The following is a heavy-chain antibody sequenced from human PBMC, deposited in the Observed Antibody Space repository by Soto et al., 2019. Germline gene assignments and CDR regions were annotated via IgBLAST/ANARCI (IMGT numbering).Heavy chain of an antibody. CDR2: IYYSGST. V-gene: IGHV4-39*01. CDR3: ATPLRTVPYGMDV. CDR1: GGSISSSSYY. D-gene: IGHD4-17*01. Sequence: QLQLQESGPGLVKPSETLSLTCTVSGGSISSSSYYWGWIRQPPGKGLEWIGSIYYSGSTYYNPSLKSRVTISVDTSKNQFSLKLSSVTAADTAVYYCATPLRTVPYGMDVWGQGTTVTVSS. J-gene: IGHJ6*02.